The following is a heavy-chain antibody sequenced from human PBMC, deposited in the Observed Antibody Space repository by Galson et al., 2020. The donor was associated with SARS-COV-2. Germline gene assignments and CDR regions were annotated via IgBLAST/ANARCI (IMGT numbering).Heavy chain of an antibody. J-gene: IGHJ5*02. D-gene: IGHD3-9*01. Sequence: GESLKISCAASGFTFSDYYMSWIRQAPGKGLEWVSYITSSGSTIYYADSVKGRFTISRDNAKKSLYLQMNSLRAEDTAVYYCARELPRRYDILNWFDPWGQGTLVTVSS. CDR2: ITSSGSTI. CDR1: GFTFSDYY. V-gene: IGHV3-11*01. CDR3: ARELPRRYDILNWFDP.